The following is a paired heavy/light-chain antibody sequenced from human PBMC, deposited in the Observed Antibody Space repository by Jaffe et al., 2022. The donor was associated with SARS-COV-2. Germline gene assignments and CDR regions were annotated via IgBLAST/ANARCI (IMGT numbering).Heavy chain of an antibody. Sequence: EVQLVESGGGLVQPGGSLRLSCAASGFTFSGYSMNWVRQAPGKGLEWVSYIFRSGGSTSYEDSVKGRFTISRDNAKNSLYLQMNSLRDEDTAVYYCARIYSHHMDVWGKGTTVTVS. V-gene: IGHV3-48*02. CDR1: GFTFSGYS. CDR3: ARIYSHHMDV. J-gene: IGHJ6*03. CDR2: IFRSGGST.
Light chain of an antibody. CDR3: SSFRNNITWV. J-gene: IGLJ3*02. CDR2: DVS. Sequence: QSALTQPASVSGSPGQSITISCTGTSSDVGGYNYVSWFQQHPGKAPKLMIYDVSNRPSGVSNRFSGSKSGNTASLTISGLQAEDEADYYCSSFRNNITWVFGGGTKLTVL. CDR1: SSDVGGYNY. V-gene: IGLV2-14*01.